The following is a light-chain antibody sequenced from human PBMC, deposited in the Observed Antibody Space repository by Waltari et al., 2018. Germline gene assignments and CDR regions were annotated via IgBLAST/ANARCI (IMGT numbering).Light chain of an antibody. V-gene: IGKV3-15*01. Sequence: EIVMTQSPATLSVSPGERATLSCRASQSVSSNLAWYQQKPGQAPRLPARFSGSGSGTEFTLTISSLQSEDFAVYYCQQYNNWLWTFGQGTKVEIK. J-gene: IGKJ1*01. CDR1: QSVSSN. CDR3: QQYNNWLWT.